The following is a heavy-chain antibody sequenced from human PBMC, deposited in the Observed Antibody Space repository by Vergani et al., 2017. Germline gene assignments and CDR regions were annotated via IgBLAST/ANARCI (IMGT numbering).Heavy chain of an antibody. Sequence: QVRLQESGPGLVKPSETLSLTCSVSGGSMSGYYWSWIRQAPGKGLEWSGSMSTTGGATHASHNPSLKSRVSISVDTSKSQFSLRLTSVTAADSAIYYCAGDTHSWQRADRWGQGLLVSVSS. CDR1: GGSMSGYY. CDR3: AGDTHSWQRADR. J-gene: IGHJ5*02. CDR2: MSTTGGA. D-gene: IGHD6-13*01. V-gene: IGHV4-4*09.